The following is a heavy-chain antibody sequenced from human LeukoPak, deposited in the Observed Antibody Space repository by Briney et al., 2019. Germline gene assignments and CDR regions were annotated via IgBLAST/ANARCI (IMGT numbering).Heavy chain of an antibody. Sequence: ASVKVSCKASGYTFTGYYMHWVRQATGQGLEWMGRINPNSGGTNYAQKFQGRVTMTRDTSISTAYMELSRLRSDDTAVYYCARDNYDSSGYGYYYGMDVWGQGTTVTVSS. CDR3: ARDNYDSSGYGYYYGMDV. CDR2: INPNSGGT. CDR1: GYTFTGYY. J-gene: IGHJ6*02. D-gene: IGHD3-22*01. V-gene: IGHV1-2*06.